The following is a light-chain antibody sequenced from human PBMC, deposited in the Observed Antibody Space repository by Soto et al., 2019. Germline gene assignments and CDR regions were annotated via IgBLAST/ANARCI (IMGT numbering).Light chain of an antibody. CDR1: QSVSSSY. V-gene: IGKV3-20*01. CDR3: QQDGSSPMYT. CDR2: GAS. Sequence: EIVLTQSPGTLSLSPGERATLSCRASQSVSSSYLAWYQQKPGQAPRLLIYGASSRATGIPDRFSGSGSGTDFTLTSSRLEPDDVAVYYCQQDGSSPMYTFGQGTKLEIK. J-gene: IGKJ2*01.